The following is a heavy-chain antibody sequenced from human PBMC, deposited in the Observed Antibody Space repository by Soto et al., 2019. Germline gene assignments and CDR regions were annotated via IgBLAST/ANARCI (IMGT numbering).Heavy chain of an antibody. D-gene: IGHD3-10*01. V-gene: IGHV1-18*01. CDR1: GYTFTAYD. J-gene: IGHJ6*02. Sequence: ASVKLSCTTSGYTFTAYDIYWVRQAPGQGLEWMGWIRAYNGDTNYAQKFQTRVTMTTDKSTDTAYMDLRSLTSDDTAIYYCARAGAAPYYYYGLDVWGQGTTVTVSS. CDR2: IRAYNGDT. CDR3: ARAGAAPYYYYGLDV.